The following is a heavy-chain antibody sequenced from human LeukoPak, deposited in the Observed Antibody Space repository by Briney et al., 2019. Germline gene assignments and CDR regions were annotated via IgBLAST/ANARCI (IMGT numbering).Heavy chain of an antibody. D-gene: IGHD2-15*01. J-gene: IGHJ6*02. V-gene: IGHV1-46*01. CDR2: INPSGGST. Sequence: ASVKVSCKASGYTFTRYYMHCVRQAPGQGLEWMGIINPSGGSTSYAQKFQGRVTMTRDTSTSTVYMELSSLRSEDTAVYYCARDEDSVVVVAEPGGMDVWGQGTTVTVSS. CDR1: GYTFTRYY. CDR3: ARDEDSVVVVAEPGGMDV.